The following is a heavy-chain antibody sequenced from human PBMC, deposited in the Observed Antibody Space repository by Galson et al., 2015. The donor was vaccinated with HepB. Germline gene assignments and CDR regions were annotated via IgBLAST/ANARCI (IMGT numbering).Heavy chain of an antibody. V-gene: IGHV3-53*01. D-gene: IGHD6-13*01. CDR1: GFSVSNKY. J-gene: IGHJ5*02. CDR3: ARVGGQPLAA. Sequence: SLRLSCAASGFSVSNKYMSWVRQAPGKGLEWVSVIYNIGSTYYADSVKGRFTISRDNSKNTVYLQMNSLRVEDTAIYYCARVGGQPLAAWGQGTLVTVSP. CDR2: IYNIGST.